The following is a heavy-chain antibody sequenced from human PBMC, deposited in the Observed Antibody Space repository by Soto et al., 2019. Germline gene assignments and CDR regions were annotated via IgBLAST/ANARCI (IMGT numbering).Heavy chain of an antibody. CDR3: ALSNDYAAQPAAFYL. CDR1: GLSLSTSGVG. D-gene: IGHD4-17*01. V-gene: IGHV2-5*02. CDR2: IYWDAGK. Sequence: QITLKESGPTLVNPTQALTLTCTFSGLSLSTSGVGVGWIRQPPGRALEWLAIIYWDAGKRYSPSLKSRLTITTDTSKNQVVLTLSTMDPVDTAPYHCALSNDYAAQPAAFYLWGKGTKVTISS. J-gene: IGHJ3*01.